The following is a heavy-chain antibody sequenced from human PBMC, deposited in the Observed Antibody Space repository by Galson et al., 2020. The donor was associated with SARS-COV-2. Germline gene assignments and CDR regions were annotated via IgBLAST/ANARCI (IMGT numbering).Heavy chain of an antibody. CDR1: GFTIGDYR. J-gene: IGHJ3*02. Sequence: GGSLRLSCTASGFTIGDYRMSWFRQAPGKGLEWVGFIRNKAYGGTTEYAASVKGRFTISRDESKSIAYLQMNSLKTEDTAVYYCTRLRREAFDIWGQGTMVTVSS. CDR3: TRLRREAFDI. D-gene: IGHD1-26*01. CDR2: IRNKAYGGTT. V-gene: IGHV3-49*03.